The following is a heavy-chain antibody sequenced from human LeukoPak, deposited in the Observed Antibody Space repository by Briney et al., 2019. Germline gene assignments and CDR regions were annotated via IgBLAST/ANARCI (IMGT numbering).Heavy chain of an antibody. CDR2: FDPEDGEA. V-gene: IGHV1-24*01. D-gene: IGHD6-19*01. J-gene: IGHJ4*02. CDR1: GYSLTELS. CDR3: ATGQQWLVYFDY. Sequence: ASVKVSCKVSGYSLTELSMHWVRQAPGKGLEWMGGFDPEDGEAIYAQKFQGRVTMTEDTSTDTAYMELSSVRSEDTAVYYCATGQQWLVYFDYWGQGTLVTVSS.